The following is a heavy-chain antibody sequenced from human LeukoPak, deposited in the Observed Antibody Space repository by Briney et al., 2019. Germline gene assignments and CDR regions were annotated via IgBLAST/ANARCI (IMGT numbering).Heavy chain of an antibody. V-gene: IGHV1-69*13. CDR1: GGTLSTYS. CDR3: ARGLSRWSTPTSSYYYRMDV. CDR2: IIPIFNTI. J-gene: IGHJ6*02. Sequence: SVKVSCKGSGGTLSTYSISWVRQAPGQGLEWMGGIIPIFNTINYAQRFQGRVTLTADESTNTAYMELSSLRSEDTAVYYCARGLSRWSTPTSSYYYRMDVWGQGTTVAVSS. D-gene: IGHD4-23*01.